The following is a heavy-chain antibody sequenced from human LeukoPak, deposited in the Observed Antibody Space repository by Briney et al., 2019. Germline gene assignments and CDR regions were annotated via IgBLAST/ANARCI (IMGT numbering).Heavy chain of an antibody. J-gene: IGHJ5*02. D-gene: IGHD1-26*01. CDR2: ITGSSTTI. CDR3: ARDLAGYKGATRFGDWFDP. Sequence: GGSLRLSCAASGFTFSTHSMNWVRQAPGKGLEWVSYITGSSTTIYYADSVKGRFTISRDNAQKSLYLQMNSLRAEDTAVYYCARDLAGYKGATRFGDWFDPWGQGTLVTVSS. CDR1: GFTFSTHS. V-gene: IGHV3-48*04.